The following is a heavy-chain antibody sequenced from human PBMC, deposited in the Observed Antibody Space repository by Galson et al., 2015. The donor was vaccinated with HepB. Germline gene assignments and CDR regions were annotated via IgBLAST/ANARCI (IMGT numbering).Heavy chain of an antibody. CDR2: TYYRSKWYN. J-gene: IGHJ2*01. CDR1: GDSVSSTSAA. V-gene: IGHV6-1*01. D-gene: IGHD5-18*01. Sequence: CAISGDSVSSTSAAWNWIRQSPSRGLEWLGRTYYRSKWYNDYAVSVKSRITINPDTSKNQFSLQLNSVTPEDTAVYYCARAQLSDTAMVMNFAGWYFDLWGRGTLVTVSS. CDR3: ARAQLSDTAMVMNFAGWYFDL.